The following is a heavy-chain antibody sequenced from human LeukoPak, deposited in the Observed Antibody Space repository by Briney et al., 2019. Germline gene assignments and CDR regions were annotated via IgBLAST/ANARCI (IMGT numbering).Heavy chain of an antibody. CDR2: ISYDGSNK. J-gene: IGHJ4*02. Sequence: GGSLRLSCAASGFTFSSYAMHWVRQAPGKGLEWVAVISYDGSNKYYADSVKGRFTISRDNSKNTLSLQMNSLRAEDTAVYYCARDSGSYYISYYFDYWGQGTLVTVSS. V-gene: IGHV3-30*04. CDR1: GFTFSSYA. CDR3: ARDSGSYYISYYFDY. D-gene: IGHD1-26*01.